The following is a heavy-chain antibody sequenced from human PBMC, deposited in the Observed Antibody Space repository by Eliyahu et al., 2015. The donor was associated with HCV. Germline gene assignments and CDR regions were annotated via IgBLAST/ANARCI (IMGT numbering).Heavy chain of an antibody. CDR1: GFTFSSYD. Sequence: EVQLLESGGGLVQPGGSLRLSCAASGFTFSSYDMCWVRQVPGKGLEWXSAISHNGGTTSADSVKGXFTIXRDNSKNTLYLQMSSLRAEDTAIYYCAKVFLYWYFDLWGRGTLVTVSS. CDR3: AKVFLYWYFDL. CDR2: ISHNGGTT. D-gene: IGHD3-10*02. J-gene: IGHJ2*01. V-gene: IGHV3-23*01.